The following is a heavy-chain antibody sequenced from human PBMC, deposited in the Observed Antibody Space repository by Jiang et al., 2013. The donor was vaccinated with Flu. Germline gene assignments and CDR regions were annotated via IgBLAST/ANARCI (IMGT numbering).Heavy chain of an antibody. CDR2: IIPILGIA. CDR3: AREGTTVVTIFDY. Sequence: SGAEVKKPGSSVKVSCKASGGTFSSYAISWVRQAPGQGLEWMGRIIPILGIANYAQKFQGRVTITADKSTSTAYMELSSLRSEDTAVYYCAREGTTVVTIFDYWGQGTLVTVSS. D-gene: IGHD4-23*01. V-gene: IGHV1-69*04. J-gene: IGHJ4*02. CDR1: GGTFSSYA.